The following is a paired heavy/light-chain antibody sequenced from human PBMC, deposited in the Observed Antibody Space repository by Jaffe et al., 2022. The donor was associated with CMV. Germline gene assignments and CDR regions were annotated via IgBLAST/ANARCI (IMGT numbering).Light chain of an antibody. V-gene: IGLV2-11*01. CDR2: DVS. CDR3: CSYADGV. CDR1: SGDVGDYNF. Sequence: QSALTQPRSVSGSPGEAVTISCTGTSGDVGDYNFVSWYQQHPGEVPKLLIYDVSKRPSGVPDRFSGSKSGNTASLTISGLQAVDEADYYCCSYADGVFGTGTKVTVL. J-gene: IGLJ1*01.
Heavy chain of an antibody. J-gene: IGHJ1*01. CDR2: IIPVLGTA. CDR3: ARDPSTGALYFQH. CDR1: GGSFGTNA. Sequence: QVQLVQSGAEVKKSGSSVKVSCKASGGSFGTNAFSWVRQAPGEGLEWMGRIIPVLGTAKYAQRFQGRLTITADKLMSTVYMELSSLRSDDTAQYYCARDPSTGALYFQHWGQGTLVTVSS. V-gene: IGHV1-69*09.